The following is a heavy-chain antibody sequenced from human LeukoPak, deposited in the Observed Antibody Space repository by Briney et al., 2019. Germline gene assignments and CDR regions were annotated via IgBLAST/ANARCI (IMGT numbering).Heavy chain of an antibody. D-gene: IGHD3-3*01. CDR1: GGSISSSSYY. CDR3: GRLADGRAGNYYDFWNEGSYYFDY. CDR2: IYYSGST. V-gene: IGHV4-39*01. J-gene: IGHJ4*02. Sequence: SETLSLTCTVSGGSISSSSYYWGWIRQPPGKGLEWIGSIYYSGSTYYNPSLKSRVTISVDTSKNQFSLKLSSVTAADTAVYYCGRLADGRAGNYYDFWNEGSYYFDYWGQGTLVTVSS.